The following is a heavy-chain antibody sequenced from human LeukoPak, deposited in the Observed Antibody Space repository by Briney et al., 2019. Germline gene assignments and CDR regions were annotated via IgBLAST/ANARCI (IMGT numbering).Heavy chain of an antibody. V-gene: IGHV4-31*03. CDR1: GGSISSGGYY. J-gene: IGHJ2*01. CDR2: IYYSGST. Sequence: SETLSLTCTVSGGSISSGGYYWSWIRQHPGKGLEWIGYIYYSGSTYYNPSLKSRVTISVDTSKNQFSLRLSSVTAADTAVYYCARGQYHLLYWYFDLWGRGTLVTVSS. CDR3: ARGQYHLLYWYFDL. D-gene: IGHD2-2*01.